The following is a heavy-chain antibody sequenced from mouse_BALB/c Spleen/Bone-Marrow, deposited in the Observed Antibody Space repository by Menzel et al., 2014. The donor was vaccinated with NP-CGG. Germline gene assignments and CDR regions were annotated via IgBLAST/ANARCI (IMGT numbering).Heavy chain of an antibody. D-gene: IGHD1-1*01. Sequence: DLVKPGASVKLSCKASGYTFTSYWINWIKQRPGQGLEWIGRIAPGSGSPYYDEMFKGKATLTVDTSSSTAYIQLSSLSSEDSAVYFCARSYYGRAMDYWGQGTSVTVSS. CDR3: ARSYYGRAMDY. V-gene: IGHV1S41*01. CDR1: GYTFTSYW. J-gene: IGHJ4*01. CDR2: IAPGSGSP.